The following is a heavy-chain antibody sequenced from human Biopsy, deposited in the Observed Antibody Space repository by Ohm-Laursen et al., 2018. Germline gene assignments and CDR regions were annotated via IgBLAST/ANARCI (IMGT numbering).Heavy chain of an antibody. CDR2: ISYIGGI. J-gene: IGHJ4*02. CDR3: ARMPHFDY. CDR1: GGSISGYH. Sequence: SETLSLTCSVSGGSISGYHWSWIRKSPGKGLEWLAYISYIGGITSNPSLNGRATMSLDTSKNQFSLRLIYVTAADTAVYYCARMPHFDYWGQEILVTVSS. D-gene: IGHD2-2*01. V-gene: IGHV4-59*01.